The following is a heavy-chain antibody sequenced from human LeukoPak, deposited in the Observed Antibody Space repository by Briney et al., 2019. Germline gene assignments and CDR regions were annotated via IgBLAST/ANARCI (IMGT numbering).Heavy chain of an antibody. D-gene: IGHD2-15*01. V-gene: IGHV3-30*18. CDR3: AKDKGWRGYSFDY. J-gene: IGHJ4*02. CDR2: ISYDGDKK. Sequence: PGRSLRLSCAASGFTFSSYGMHWVRQVPGKGLEWVAVISYDGDKKYYADSVKGRFTISRDNSKNTLYLQMNSLRAEDAAVYYCAKDKGWRGYSFDYWGQGTLVTVSS. CDR1: GFTFSSYG.